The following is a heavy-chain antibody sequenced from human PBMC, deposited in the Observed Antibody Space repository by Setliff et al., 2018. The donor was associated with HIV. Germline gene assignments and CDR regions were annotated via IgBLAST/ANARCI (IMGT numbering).Heavy chain of an antibody. D-gene: IGHD3-10*01. V-gene: IGHV3-21*05. CDR2: ITKRADET. CDR3: VRDLLWAFDM. J-gene: IGHJ3*02. Sequence: GGSLRLSCAASGFTFDSYSMNWVRQAPGKGLEWISYITKRADETHYADSVKGRFSISRDTAKNSLYLQMDSLRPEDTALYYCVRDLLWAFDMWGPGTMVTVSS. CDR1: GFTFDSYS.